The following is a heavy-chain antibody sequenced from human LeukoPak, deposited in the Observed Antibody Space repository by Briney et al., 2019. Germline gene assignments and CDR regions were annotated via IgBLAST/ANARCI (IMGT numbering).Heavy chain of an antibody. CDR1: RFTFTNYA. Sequence: GGSLRLSCAASRFTFTNYAMSWVRQAPGKGLEWVSTISGSGESTYYADPVKGRFTMSRDNSKNTLYLQMNSLRAEDTAVYHCAKAGGRYCSSATCKRYDYWGQGALVIVSS. D-gene: IGHD2-2*01. CDR2: ISGSGEST. J-gene: IGHJ4*02. CDR3: AKAGGRYCSSATCKRYDY. V-gene: IGHV3-23*01.